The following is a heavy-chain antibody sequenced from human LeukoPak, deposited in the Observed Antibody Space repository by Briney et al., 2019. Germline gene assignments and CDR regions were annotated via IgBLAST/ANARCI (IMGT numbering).Heavy chain of an antibody. J-gene: IGHJ4*02. V-gene: IGHV3-33*01. D-gene: IGHD6-19*01. CDR3: ARDEVAGFDY. CDR1: GFTFSSYG. CDR2: IWYDGSNK. Sequence: GGSLRLSCAASGFTFSSYGMHWVRQAPGEGLEWVAVIWYDGSNKYYADSVKGRFTISRDNSKNTLYLQMNSLRAEDTAVYYCARDEVAGFDYWGQGTLVTVSS.